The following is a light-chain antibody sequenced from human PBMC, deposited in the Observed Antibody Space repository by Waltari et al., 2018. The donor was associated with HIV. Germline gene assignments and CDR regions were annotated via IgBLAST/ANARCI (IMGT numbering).Light chain of an antibody. CDR3: MQSIELPPWT. CDR2: EVS. J-gene: IGKJ2*02. V-gene: IGKV2D-29*01. CDR1: QSLLHSDGRTY. Sequence: IVMTQTPPSLSVAPGQPASITCKSSQSLLHSDGRTYLYWYLQRPGQPPHVLIYEVSNRFSGVPDRVSGSGSGTDFTLKISRVEAADAGVYYCMQSIELPPWTFGQGTKLEIK.